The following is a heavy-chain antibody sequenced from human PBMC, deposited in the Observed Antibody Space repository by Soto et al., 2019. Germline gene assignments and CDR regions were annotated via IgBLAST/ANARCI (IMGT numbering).Heavy chain of an antibody. CDR3: ARTPNYYYGMDV. Sequence: SETLSLTCTVSGGSISSYYWSWIRQPPGKGLEWIGYIYYSGSTNYNPSLKSRVTISVDTSKNQFSLKLSSVTAADTAVYYCARTPNYYYGMDVWGQGTMVTVSS. J-gene: IGHJ6*02. CDR2: IYYSGST. CDR1: GGSISSYY. V-gene: IGHV4-59*01.